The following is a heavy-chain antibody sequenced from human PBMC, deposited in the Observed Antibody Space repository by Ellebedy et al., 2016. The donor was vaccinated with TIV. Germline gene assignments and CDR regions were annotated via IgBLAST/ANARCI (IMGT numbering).Heavy chain of an antibody. J-gene: IGHJ3*02. CDR1: GFTFRNYW. D-gene: IGHD1-14*01. CDR2: IKPDGSES. CDR3: ATARGNHGAFEI. V-gene: IGHV3-7*03. Sequence: PGGSLRLSCTASGFTFRNYWMTWVRQAPGEGLEWLAYIKPDGSESHSVASLKGRFAISRDNTKNSLYLQMNSLRAEDTAVYYCATARGNHGAFEIWGQGTMVTVSP.